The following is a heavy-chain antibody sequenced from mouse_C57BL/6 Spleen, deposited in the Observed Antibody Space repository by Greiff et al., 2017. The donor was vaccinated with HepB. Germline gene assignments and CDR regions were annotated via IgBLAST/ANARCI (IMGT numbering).Heavy chain of an antibody. CDR2: INPYNGGT. V-gene: IGHV1-19*01. Sequence: EVQLQQSGPVLVKPGASVKMSCKASGYTFTDYYMNGVKQSHGKSLEWIGVINPYNGGTSYNQKFKGKATLTVDKSSSTASMELNSLTSEDSAVYYCARGGIRDFDVWGTGTTVTVSS. CDR3: ARGGIRDFDV. CDR1: GYTFTDYY. J-gene: IGHJ1*03.